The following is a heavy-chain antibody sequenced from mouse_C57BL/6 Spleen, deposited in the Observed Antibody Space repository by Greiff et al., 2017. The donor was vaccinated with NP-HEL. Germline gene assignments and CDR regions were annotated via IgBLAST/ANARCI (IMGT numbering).Heavy chain of an antibody. D-gene: IGHD2-3*01. CDR1: GYTFTSYG. CDR2: IYPRSGNT. CDR3: ARRGLYDGYYDD. J-gene: IGHJ2*01. V-gene: IGHV1-81*01. Sequence: QVQLKQSGAELARPGASVKLSCKASGYTFTSYGISWVKQRTGQGLEWIGEIYPRSGNTYYNEKFKGKATLTADKSSSTAYMELRSLTSEDSAVYFCARRGLYDGYYDDWGQGTTLTVSS.